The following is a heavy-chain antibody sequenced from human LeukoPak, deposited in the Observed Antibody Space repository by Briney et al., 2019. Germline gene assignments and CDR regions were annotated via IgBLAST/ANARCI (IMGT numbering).Heavy chain of an antibody. CDR1: GFTFSSYS. Sequence: GGSLRLSCAASGFTFSSYSMNWVRQAPGKGLEWVSSISSSSSYIYYADSVKGRFTISRDNSKNTVFLQMDSLRAEDTAVYYCAKTTAGYSSGRYPGWPIDYWGQGTLVTVSS. V-gene: IGHV3-21*04. J-gene: IGHJ4*02. D-gene: IGHD6-19*01. CDR2: ISSSSSYI. CDR3: AKTTAGYSSGRYPGWPIDY.